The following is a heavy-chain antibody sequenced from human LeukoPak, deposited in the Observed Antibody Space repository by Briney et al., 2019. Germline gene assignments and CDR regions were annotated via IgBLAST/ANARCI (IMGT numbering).Heavy chain of an antibody. Sequence: SQTLSLTCTVSGGSISSGGYYWSWIRQPAGRGLEWIGRIYSSGSTNYKPSLKSRVTISVDTSKNQFSLKLSSVTAADTAVYYCASIYSSGWYTFDYWGQGTLVTVSS. J-gene: IGHJ4*02. CDR2: IYSSGST. CDR3: ASIYSSGWYTFDY. D-gene: IGHD6-19*01. V-gene: IGHV4-61*02. CDR1: GGSISSGGYY.